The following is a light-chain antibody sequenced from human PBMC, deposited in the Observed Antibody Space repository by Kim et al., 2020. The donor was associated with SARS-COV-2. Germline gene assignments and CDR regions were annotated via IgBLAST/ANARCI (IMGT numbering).Light chain of an antibody. V-gene: IGLV3-21*04. Sequence: PRKTGRLAGAGNSMGGKNVRWYQQKPDRAPVLVKFYTSDRPAGLPARISASSSGNTATLTISGVEAGDEADYYCQVWDTSTDHVVFGGGTQLTVL. CDR3: QVWDTSTDHVV. J-gene: IGLJ2*01. CDR2: YTS. CDR1: SMGGKN.